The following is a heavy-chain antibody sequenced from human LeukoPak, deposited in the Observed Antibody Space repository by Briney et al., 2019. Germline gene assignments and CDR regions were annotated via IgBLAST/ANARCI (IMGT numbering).Heavy chain of an antibody. CDR1: GFTFDDYD. D-gene: IGHD2-15*01. J-gene: IGHJ4*02. CDR3: AKAPVTSCRGAFCYPFDY. V-gene: IGHV3-20*04. Sequence: GGSLRLSCAASGFTFDDYDMSWVRQAPGKGLEWVSGINWSGGSTGYADSVKGRFTISRDTSRSTLYLQMNSLRAEDAAVYYCAKAPVTSCRGAFCYPFDYWGQGTLVTVSS. CDR2: INWSGGST.